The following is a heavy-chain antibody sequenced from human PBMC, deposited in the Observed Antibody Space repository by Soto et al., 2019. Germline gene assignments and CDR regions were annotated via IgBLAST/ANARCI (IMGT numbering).Heavy chain of an antibody. Sequence: PSETLSLTCTVSGGSISSSSYYWGWIRQPPGKGLEWIGSIYYSGSTYYNPSLKSRVTISVDTSKNQFSLKLSSVTAADTAVYYCASITIFGVVTFYYMDVWGKGTTVTVSS. CDR1: GGSISSSSYY. CDR3: ASITIFGVVTFYYMDV. V-gene: IGHV4-39*01. J-gene: IGHJ6*03. CDR2: IYYSGST. D-gene: IGHD3-3*01.